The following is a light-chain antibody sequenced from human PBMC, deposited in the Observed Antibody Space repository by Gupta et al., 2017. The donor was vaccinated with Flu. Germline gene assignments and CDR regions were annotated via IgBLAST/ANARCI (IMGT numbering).Light chain of an antibody. J-gene: IGLJ2*01. CDR3: PSFDSSDHGGV. CDR2: VEN. Sequence: TISCTRSSGSIASNFVQWYQQRPGSSPTTVIYVENHRPSGVPDRFSGAIDSSSSSASLNTSGLKTEEEADDYGPSFDSSDHGGVFGGGTTLTVL. V-gene: IGLV6-57*01. CDR1: SGSIASNF.